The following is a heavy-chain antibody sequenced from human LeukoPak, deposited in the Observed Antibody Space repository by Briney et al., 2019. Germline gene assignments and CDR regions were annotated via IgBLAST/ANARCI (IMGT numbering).Heavy chain of an antibody. CDR2: IYYGGST. V-gene: IGHV4-39*01. CDR1: GGSVSSSSHY. J-gene: IGHJ4*02. Sequence: PSETLSLTCTVSGGSVSSSSHYWARIRQPPGKGLEWIGSIYYGGSTYYNPSLKSRVTISVDTSKNQFSLKVSSVTAADTAVYYCARRIYCSTTSCYNYFDYWGQGTLVTVSS. CDR3: ARRIYCSTTSCYNYFDY. D-gene: IGHD2-2*01.